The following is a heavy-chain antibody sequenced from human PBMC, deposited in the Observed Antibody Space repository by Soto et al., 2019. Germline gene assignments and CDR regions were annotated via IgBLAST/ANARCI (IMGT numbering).Heavy chain of an antibody. V-gene: IGHV1-46*01. J-gene: IGHJ6*02. CDR3: AKDRGRATAGEYYYYGMDV. CDR2: INPSGGST. CDR1: GYTFTSYY. Sequence: QVQLVQSGAAVQKPGASVKVSCKASGYTFTSYYIHWVRQAPGQGLDWMGIINPSGGSTDYAQKFQGRVAMTSDASTSTVYMELSSLRSEDTAVYYCAKDRGRATAGEYYYYGMDVWGQGTTVTVSS. D-gene: IGHD6-13*01.